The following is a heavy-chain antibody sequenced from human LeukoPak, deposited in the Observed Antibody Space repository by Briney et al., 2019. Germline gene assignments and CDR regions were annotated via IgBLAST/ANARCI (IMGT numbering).Heavy chain of an antibody. Sequence: PGRSLGLSCAASGFTFSSYGMHWVRQAPGKGLEWVAVIWYDGNKKVYDDSVKGRFTISRDNSKNTLYLEMNSLRDEDTAVYYCARDDSSSWGFDYWGQGTLVTVSS. V-gene: IGHV3-33*01. J-gene: IGHJ4*02. CDR2: IWYDGNKK. CDR3: ARDDSSSWGFDY. D-gene: IGHD6-13*01. CDR1: GFTFSSYG.